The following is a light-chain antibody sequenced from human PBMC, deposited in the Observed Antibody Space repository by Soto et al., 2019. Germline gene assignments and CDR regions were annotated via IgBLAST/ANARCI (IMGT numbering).Light chain of an antibody. CDR3: QQADSFPIT. J-gene: IGKJ5*01. CDR2: AAF. V-gene: IGKV1-12*01. CDR1: EDINSR. Sequence: DIQMTQSPSSVSASVGDRVTISCRASEDINSRLAWYQQKPGNAPKLLIYAAFILQSGVPSRLRGYGSETDFTLSISSLQPEDFATYYCQQADSFPITFGQGTRLEIK.